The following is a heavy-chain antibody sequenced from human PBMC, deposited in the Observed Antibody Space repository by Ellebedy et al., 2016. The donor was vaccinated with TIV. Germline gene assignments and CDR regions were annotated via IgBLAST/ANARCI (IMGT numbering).Heavy chain of an antibody. D-gene: IGHD1-26*01. Sequence: SETLSLTXTVSGDSLRSSRFYWAWIRQSPGKGLEWIGSLFYSGSTSYSPSFKGRVTISGDSPKNQVSLNLNSVSAADTAVYYCASPHSGSFYGDYWGQGILVTVSS. CDR1: GDSLRSSRFY. V-gene: IGHV4-39*01. J-gene: IGHJ4*02. CDR2: LFYSGST. CDR3: ASPHSGSFYGDY.